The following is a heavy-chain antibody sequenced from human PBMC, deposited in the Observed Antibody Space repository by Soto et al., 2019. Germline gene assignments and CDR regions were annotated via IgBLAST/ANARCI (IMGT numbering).Heavy chain of an antibody. CDR3: ARDQGGSYYC. V-gene: IGHV1-18*01. J-gene: IGHJ4*02. D-gene: IGHD1-26*01. CDR2: ISAYNGNT. Sequence: QVQLVQSGAEVKKPGASVKVSCKASGYTFTSYGISWVRQAPGQGLEWMGWISAYNGNTNYAQKLQGRVTMTTDTPTSKADRGRRGRRSDDTAGYYGARDQGGSYYCWGQGTLVTVSS. CDR1: GYTFTSYG.